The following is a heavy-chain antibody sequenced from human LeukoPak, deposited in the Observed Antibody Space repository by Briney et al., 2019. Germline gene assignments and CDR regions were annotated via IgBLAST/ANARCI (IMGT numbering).Heavy chain of an antibody. CDR2: ISPSGGST. Sequence: ASVKVSCKAFGYTFTGYWMHWVRQAPGQGPEWMGVISPSGGSTSYAQKFQGRVTMTRDMSTSTVYMELSSLRSEDTAVYYCARGGMATITWWFDPWGQGTLVTVSS. J-gene: IGHJ5*02. CDR3: ARGGMATITWWFDP. CDR1: GYTFTGYW. D-gene: IGHD5-24*01. V-gene: IGHV1-46*01.